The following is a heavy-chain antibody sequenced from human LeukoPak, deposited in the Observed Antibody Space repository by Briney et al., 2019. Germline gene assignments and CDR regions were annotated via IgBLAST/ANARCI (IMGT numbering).Heavy chain of an antibody. CDR3: ARDSLEDGMDV. CDR2: IGTAGDT. CDR1: GFTFSSYD. D-gene: IGHD5-24*01. J-gene: IGHJ6*02. V-gene: IGHV3-13*01. Sequence: PGGSLRLSCAASGFTFSSYDMHWVRHATGKGLEWVSAIGTAGDTYYPGSVKGRFTISRENAKNSLYLQMNSLRAGDTAVYYCARDSLEDGMDVWGQGTTVTVSS.